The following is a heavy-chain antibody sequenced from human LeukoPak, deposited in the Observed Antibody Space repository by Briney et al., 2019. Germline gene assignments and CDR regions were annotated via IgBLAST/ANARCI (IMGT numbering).Heavy chain of an antibody. Sequence: GRSLRLSCAASGFTFPSYVLHWVRQAPGKGLEWVAFLSFDGTNKYYADSVKGRFTISRDNSKNSLYLQMNSLRAEDTAVYYCARDGRMFYDYVWGSYRYTVDYWGQGTLVTVSS. CDR1: GFTFPSYV. CDR2: LSFDGTNK. D-gene: IGHD3-16*02. V-gene: IGHV3-30-3*01. CDR3: ARDGRMFYDYVWGSYRYTVDY. J-gene: IGHJ4*02.